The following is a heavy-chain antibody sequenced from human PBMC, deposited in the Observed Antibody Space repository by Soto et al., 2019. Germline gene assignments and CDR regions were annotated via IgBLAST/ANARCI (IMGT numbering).Heavy chain of an antibody. J-gene: IGHJ6*02. CDR3: AKGELVRRYYYYGMDV. CDR2: ISWDGGST. Sequence: GSLRLSCAASGFTFDDYTMHWVRQAPGKGLEWVSLISWDGGSTYYADSVKGRFTISRDNSKNSLYLQMNSLRTEDTALYYCAKGELVRRYYYYGMDVWGQGTTVTVSS. D-gene: IGHD1-26*01. CDR1: GFTFDDYT. V-gene: IGHV3-43*01.